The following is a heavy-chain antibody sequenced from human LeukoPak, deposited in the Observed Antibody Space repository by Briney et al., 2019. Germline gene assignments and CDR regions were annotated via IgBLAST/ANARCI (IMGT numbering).Heavy chain of an antibody. CDR2: LSSDGSNK. D-gene: IGHD7-27*01. J-gene: IGHJ4*02. V-gene: IGHV3-30-3*01. CDR1: GFTFSSYS. Sequence: GRSLRLSCAASGFTFSSYSMHWVRQAPGKGLEWVAVLSSDGSNKYYADSVKGRFTISRDNSKNTLSLQMNSLRAKDTAVYYCASSPLGMGRDYWGQGTLVTVSS. CDR3: ASSPLGMGRDY.